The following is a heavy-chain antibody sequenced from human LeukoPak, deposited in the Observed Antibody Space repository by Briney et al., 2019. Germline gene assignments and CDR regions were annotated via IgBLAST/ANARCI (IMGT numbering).Heavy chain of an antibody. J-gene: IGHJ3*02. CDR2: MNPNSGNS. D-gene: IGHD6-25*01. Sequence: GASVKVSCKASGYAFTIQDINWVRQATGQGLEWMGWMNPNSGNSGYAQKFQGRVTLTTDGSISTAYMELSGLRSEDTVVYYCARELRRDDIWGQGTMVTVSS. CDR3: ARELRRDDI. V-gene: IGHV1-8*02. CDR1: GYAFTIQD.